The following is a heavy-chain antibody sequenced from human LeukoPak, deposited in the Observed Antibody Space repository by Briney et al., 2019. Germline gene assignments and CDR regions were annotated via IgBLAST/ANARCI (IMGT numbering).Heavy chain of an antibody. D-gene: IGHD3-3*01. Sequence: ASVKVSCKASGYTFTSYYMHWVRQAPGQGLEWMGLINPSGGSTSYAQKFQGRVTMTRDTSTSTVYMELSSLRSEDTAVYYCARDPMPQYDFWSGYYTDYYYGMDVWGQGTTVTVSS. J-gene: IGHJ6*02. CDR2: INPSGGST. CDR3: ARDPMPQYDFWSGYYTDYYYGMDV. CDR1: GYTFTSYY. V-gene: IGHV1-46*01.